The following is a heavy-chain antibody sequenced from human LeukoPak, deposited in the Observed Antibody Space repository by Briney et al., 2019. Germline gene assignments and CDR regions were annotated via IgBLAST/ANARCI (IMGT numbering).Heavy chain of an antibody. CDR1: GFTFSSYG. J-gene: IGHJ5*02. D-gene: IGHD4-17*01. V-gene: IGHV3-23*01. CDR2: ISGSGGST. Sequence: GGSLRLSCAASGFTFSSYGMSWVRQAPGKGLEWVSAISGSGGSTYYADSVKGRFTISRDNSKNTLYLQMNSLRAEDTAVYYCARDDHYGDYFWFDPWGQGTLVTVSS. CDR3: ARDDHYGDYFWFDP.